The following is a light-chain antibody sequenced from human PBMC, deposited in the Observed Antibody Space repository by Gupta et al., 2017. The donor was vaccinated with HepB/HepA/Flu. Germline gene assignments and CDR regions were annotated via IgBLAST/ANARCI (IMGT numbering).Light chain of an antibody. V-gene: IGLV3-1*01. CDR3: QAWDSRIVI. Sequence: SYELTQPPSVSASPGQTASITCSGDNLGDKYACWYQQKPGQSPTLVIYQNNKRPPGIPERFSGSNSGNTATLTISGTQAVDEADYYCQAWDSRIVIFGGGTKLTVL. CDR1: NLGDKY. CDR2: QNN. J-gene: IGLJ2*01.